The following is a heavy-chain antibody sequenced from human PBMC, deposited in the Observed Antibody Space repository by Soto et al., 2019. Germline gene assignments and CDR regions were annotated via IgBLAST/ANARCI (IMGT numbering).Heavy chain of an antibody. V-gene: IGHV3-73*01. D-gene: IGHD1-26*01. CDR2: IAGKNENYVT. CDR1: GFSFSGSA. Sequence: GGSLRLSCAASGFSFSGSAIHWVRQASGRGLEWVSRIAGKNENYVTTYAASVQGRFSLSRDDSKNTAYLIMNSLKTEDTAIYYCSKYSGNSAIPAALGQGTRVTVSS. CDR3: SKYSGNSAIPAA. J-gene: IGHJ5*02.